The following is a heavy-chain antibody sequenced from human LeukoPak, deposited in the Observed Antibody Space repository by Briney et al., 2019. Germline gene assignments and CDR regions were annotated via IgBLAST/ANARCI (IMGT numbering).Heavy chain of an antibody. J-gene: IGHJ4*02. CDR3: AREPYYDILTGNFDY. Sequence: GASVKVSCKASGYTFTSYGISWVRQAPGQGLEWMGWISAYNGNTNYAQKLQGRVTMTTDTSTSTAYMELRSLRSDDTAVYYCAREPYYDILTGNFDYWGQGTLVIVSS. CDR2: ISAYNGNT. V-gene: IGHV1-18*01. D-gene: IGHD3-9*01. CDR1: GYTFTSYG.